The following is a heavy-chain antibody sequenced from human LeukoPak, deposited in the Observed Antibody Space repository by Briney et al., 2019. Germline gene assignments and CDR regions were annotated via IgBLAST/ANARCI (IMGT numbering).Heavy chain of an antibody. CDR2: ISYDGSNK. Sequence: GGSLRLSCAASGFTFSSYAMHWVRQAPGKGLEWVAVISYDGSNKYYADSVKGRFTISRDNSKNTLYLQMNSLRAEDTAVYYCARGGDFDRARWFDPWGQGILVTVSS. D-gene: IGHD3-9*01. CDR1: GFTFSSYA. J-gene: IGHJ5*02. CDR3: ARGGDFDRARWFDP. V-gene: IGHV3-30*14.